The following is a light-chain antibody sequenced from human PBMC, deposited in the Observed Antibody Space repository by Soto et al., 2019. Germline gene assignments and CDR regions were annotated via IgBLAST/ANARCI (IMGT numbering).Light chain of an antibody. CDR2: EVS. V-gene: IGLV2-18*02. CDR1: SSDVGSYNR. J-gene: IGLJ1*01. Sequence: QSVPTQPPSVSGSPAQSFAISCTGTSSDVGSYNRVAWYQQSPGTAPKLMIYEVSNRPSGVPDRFSGSKSGNTASMTISGLQAEEEDDYYCSSFTSSSTYVFGTGIKVHVL. CDR3: SSFTSSSTYV.